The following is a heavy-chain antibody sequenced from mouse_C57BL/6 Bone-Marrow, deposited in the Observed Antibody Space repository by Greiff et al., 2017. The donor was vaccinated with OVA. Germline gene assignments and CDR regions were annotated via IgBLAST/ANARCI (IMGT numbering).Heavy chain of an antibody. D-gene: IGHD1-1*01. J-gene: IGHJ1*01. CDR1: GYTFTSYW. CDR2: IDPSDSYT. CDR3: ARSGDFYGRSPHFEV. Sequence: VQLQQPGAELVMPGASVKLSCKASGYTFTSYWMHWVKQRPGQGLEWIGEIDPSDSYTNYNQKFKGKSTLTVDKSSSTAYMQLSRLTSDDSAVYYSARSGDFYGRSPHFEVWGAEGTVTVSS. V-gene: IGHV1-69*01.